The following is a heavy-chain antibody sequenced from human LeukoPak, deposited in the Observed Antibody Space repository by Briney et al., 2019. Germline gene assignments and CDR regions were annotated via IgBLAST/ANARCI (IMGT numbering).Heavy chain of an antibody. V-gene: IGHV1-2*02. J-gene: IGHJ2*01. Sequence: ASVKVSCKASGYTFTGYYMHWVRQAPGQGLEWLGWINPNSGGTNYAQIFQGRVTMTSDTSISTAYMELRRLRSDDTAVYYCARDGVSALNLYSDLWGRGTLVTVSS. CDR1: GYTFTGYY. CDR3: ARDGVSALNLYSDL. CDR2: INPNSGGT. D-gene: IGHD3-3*01.